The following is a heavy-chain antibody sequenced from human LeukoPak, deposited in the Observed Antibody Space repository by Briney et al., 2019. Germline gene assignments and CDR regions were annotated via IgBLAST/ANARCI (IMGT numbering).Heavy chain of an antibody. CDR3: ARSRSSSPYYFDT. D-gene: IGHD6-19*01. Sequence: SETLSLTCSVSRGSISTYYWSCIRQPPGKGLEWIGFVFYSGTTNSNPSVKSRVSMSVDMSKNHLSLELTSVTAADSAVYYCARSRSSSPYYFDTWGQGTLVTVSS. J-gene: IGHJ4*02. CDR1: RGSISTYY. CDR2: VFYSGTT. V-gene: IGHV4-59*01.